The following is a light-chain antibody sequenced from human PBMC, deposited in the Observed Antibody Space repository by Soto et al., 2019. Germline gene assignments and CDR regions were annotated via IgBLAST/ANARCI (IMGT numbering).Light chain of an antibody. CDR3: QHYGNTPPSVT. CDR2: GAS. Sequence: EIVLTQSPGTLSLSPGEGATLSCRASQSLSSSYLVWYQQKPGQAPRLLIYGASSRATGIPDRFSGSGSGTDFTLTISRLEPEDFAVYYCQHYGNTPPSVTFXPGTKVDIK. V-gene: IGKV3-20*01. J-gene: IGKJ3*01. CDR1: QSLSSSY.